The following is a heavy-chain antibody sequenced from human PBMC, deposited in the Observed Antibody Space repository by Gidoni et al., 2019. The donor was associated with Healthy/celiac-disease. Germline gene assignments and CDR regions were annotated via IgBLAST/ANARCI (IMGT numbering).Heavy chain of an antibody. CDR1: GYSFPSYW. CDR3: ARHPFVYGSGRQETGYYYYYGMDV. CDR2: IYPGDSDT. D-gene: IGHD3-10*01. V-gene: IGHV5-51*01. J-gene: IGHJ6*02. Sequence: EVQLVQSGAEVKKPGESLKISCKGSGYSFPSYWIGWVRQMPGKGLEWMGIIYPGDSDTRYSPSFQGQVTISADKSISTAYLQWSSLKASDTAMYYCARHPFVYGSGRQETGYYYYYGMDVWGQGTTVTVSS.